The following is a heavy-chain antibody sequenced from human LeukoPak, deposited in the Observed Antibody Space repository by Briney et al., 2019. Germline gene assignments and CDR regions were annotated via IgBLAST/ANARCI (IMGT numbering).Heavy chain of an antibody. J-gene: IGHJ4*02. Sequence: GGSLRLSCAASGFTFSSYAMSGVRQAPGKGLEWVSAISGSGGSTYYADSVKGRFTISRDNSKNTLYLQMNSLRAEDTAVYYCARETGSAVGSTDFDYWGQGTLVTVSS. CDR1: GFTFSSYA. D-gene: IGHD4-17*01. CDR3: ARETGSAVGSTDFDY. V-gene: IGHV3-23*01. CDR2: ISGSGGST.